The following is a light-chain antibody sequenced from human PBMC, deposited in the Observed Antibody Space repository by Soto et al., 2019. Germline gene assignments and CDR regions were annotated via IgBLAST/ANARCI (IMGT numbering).Light chain of an antibody. Sequence: QSVLTQPPSVSGAPGQRVTISCTGSSSDIGAGYRVRWYQQVPGTAPKLLIYDNANRPSGVSARFSGSKSGTSASLTISGLQAADEADYYCSLYTSENAYVFGTGTKVTVL. J-gene: IGLJ1*01. CDR1: SSDIGAGYR. V-gene: IGLV1-40*01. CDR2: DNA. CDR3: SLYTSENAYV.